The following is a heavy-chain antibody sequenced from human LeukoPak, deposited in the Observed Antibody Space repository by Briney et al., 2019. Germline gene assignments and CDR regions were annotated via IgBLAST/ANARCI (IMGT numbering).Heavy chain of an antibody. CDR1: GGSISSYD. CDR2: IYTSGST. J-gene: IGHJ4*02. D-gene: IGHD6-13*01. V-gene: IGHV4-4*07. CDR3: ARVGIAATPGGFDY. Sequence: SETLSLTCTVSGGSISSYDWSWIRQPAGKGLEWIGRIYTSGSTNYNPSLKSRVTMSVDTSKNQFSLKLSPVTAADTAVYYCARVGIAATPGGFDYWGQGTLVTVSS.